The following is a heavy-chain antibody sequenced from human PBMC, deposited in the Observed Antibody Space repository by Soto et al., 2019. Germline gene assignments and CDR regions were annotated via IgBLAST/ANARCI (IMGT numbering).Heavy chain of an antibody. J-gene: IGHJ4*02. CDR3: ATAGNYDSSRRDF. Sequence: ASVNVSCKAFGFIFNNYAISWVRQAPGQGLEWMGWISANSGNTNYAQKLQGRVTMTTDTSTSTAYMELRSLRSDDTAVYYCATAGNYDSSRRDFSGQGTLVKVSS. CDR1: GFIFNNYA. V-gene: IGHV1-18*04. D-gene: IGHD3-22*01. CDR2: ISANSGNT.